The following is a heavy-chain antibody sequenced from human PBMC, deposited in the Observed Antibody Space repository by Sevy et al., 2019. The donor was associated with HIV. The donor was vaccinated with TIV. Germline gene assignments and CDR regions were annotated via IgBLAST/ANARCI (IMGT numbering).Heavy chain of an antibody. D-gene: IGHD1-26*01. V-gene: IGHV3-49*04. CDR2: FKSNSHGGTT. CDR1: GFIFGDYG. J-gene: IGHJ4*02. Sequence: GGSLRLSCTASGFIFGDYGMSWVRQAPGKGLEWIAVFKSNSHGGTTENAASVKGRFTISRDDSKKIVYLQMSNLKTEDTAVYYCTRWSGSQSIFDYWGQGTLVTVSS. CDR3: TRWSGSQSIFDY.